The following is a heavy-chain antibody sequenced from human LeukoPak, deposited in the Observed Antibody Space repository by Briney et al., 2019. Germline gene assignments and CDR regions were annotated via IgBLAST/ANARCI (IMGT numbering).Heavy chain of an antibody. CDR1: GGSISSSNW. D-gene: IGHD3-3*01. J-gene: IGHJ4*02. V-gene: IGHV4-4*02. CDR2: IYHSGST. CDR3: ARDDATAIFGAIGY. Sequence: SGTLSLTCAVSGGSISSSNWWSWVRQPPGKGLEWIGEIYHSGSTNYNPSLKSRVTISVDKSKNQFSLKLSSMTAADTAVYYCARDDATAIFGAIGYWGQGTLVTVSS.